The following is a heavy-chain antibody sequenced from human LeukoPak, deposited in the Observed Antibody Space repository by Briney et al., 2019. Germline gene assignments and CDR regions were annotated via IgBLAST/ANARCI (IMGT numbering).Heavy chain of an antibody. CDR1: GFTFSSYS. CDR3: ATTRVPYSGSYYY. J-gene: IGHJ4*02. CDR2: ISSSSSYI. Sequence: PGGSLRLSCAASGFTFSSYSMNWVRQAPGKGLEWVSSISSSSSYIYYADSVKGRFTISRDNAKNSLYLQMNSLRAEDTAVYYCATTRVPYSGSYYYWGQGTLVTVSS. V-gene: IGHV3-21*01. D-gene: IGHD1-26*01.